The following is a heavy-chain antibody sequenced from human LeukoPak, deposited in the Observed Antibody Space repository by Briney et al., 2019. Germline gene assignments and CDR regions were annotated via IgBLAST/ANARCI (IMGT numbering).Heavy chain of an antibody. CDR3: ARGRYYGAKELYFDY. Sequence: PSETLSLTCAVYGGSFSGYYWSWIRQPPGKGLEWIGEINHSGSTNYNPSLKSRATISVDTSKNQFSLKLSSVTAADTAVYYCARGRYYGAKELYFDYWGQGTLVTVSS. V-gene: IGHV4-34*01. J-gene: IGHJ4*02. CDR1: GGSFSGYY. D-gene: IGHD4-17*01. CDR2: INHSGST.